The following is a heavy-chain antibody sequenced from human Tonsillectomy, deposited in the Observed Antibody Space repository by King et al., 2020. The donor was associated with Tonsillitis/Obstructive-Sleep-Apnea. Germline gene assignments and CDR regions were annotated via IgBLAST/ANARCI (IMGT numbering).Heavy chain of an antibody. CDR1: GGSVRSDSYY. CDR2: IYYSGST. D-gene: IGHD1-14*01. CDR3: ARMDAYNWFDP. J-gene: IGHJ5*02. V-gene: IGHV4-61*01. Sequence: QLQESGPGLVKPSETLSLTCTVSGGSVRSDSYYWSWIRQPPGKGLEWIGYIYYSGSTSYHPSLKSRVTLSVDTSKNPFSLKLSSVTAADTAVYYCARMDAYNWFDPWGRGTLVTVSS.